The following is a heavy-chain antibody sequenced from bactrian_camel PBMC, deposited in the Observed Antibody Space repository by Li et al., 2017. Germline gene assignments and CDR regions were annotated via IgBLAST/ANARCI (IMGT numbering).Heavy chain of an antibody. CDR2: IGSGGGTT. CDR1: GFTFSSDS. CDR3: AVRYGLGAKLGGYNY. V-gene: IGHV3S40*01. Sequence: VQLVESGGGLVQPGGSLRLSCAASGFTFSSDSINWVRQAPGKGLEWVSAIGSGGGTTYYADSVKGRFTVSRDNAKNTVYLQMNSLKSEDTALYYCAVRYGLGAKLGGYNYWGQGTQVTVS. D-gene: IGHD3*01. J-gene: IGHJ4*01.